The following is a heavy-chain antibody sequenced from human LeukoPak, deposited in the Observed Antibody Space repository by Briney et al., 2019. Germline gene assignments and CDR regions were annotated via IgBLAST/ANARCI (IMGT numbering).Heavy chain of an antibody. D-gene: IGHD2-15*01. CDR1: GGTFSSYA. CDR3: ARSCSGGSCYVNWFDP. J-gene: IGHJ5*02. CDR2: IIPILGIA. Sequence: GASVKVSCKASGGTFSSYAISWVRQAPGQGLEWMGRIIPILGIANYAQKVQGRVTITADKSTSTAYMELSSLRSEDTAVYYCARSCSGGSCYVNWFDPWGQGTLVTVSS. V-gene: IGHV1-69*04.